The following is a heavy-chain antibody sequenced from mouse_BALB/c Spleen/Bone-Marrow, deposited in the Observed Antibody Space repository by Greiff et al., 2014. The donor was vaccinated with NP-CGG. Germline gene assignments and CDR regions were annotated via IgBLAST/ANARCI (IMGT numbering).Heavy chain of an antibody. J-gene: IGHJ3*01. D-gene: IGHD2-4*01. CDR2: IFPGDGST. CDR3: ARRVYYDYDGGAWFAY. Sequence: QVQLQQSGAELVKPGASVELSCKASGYTFTSYDINWVRQRPEQGLEWIGWIFPGDGSTKCNEKFKGKATLTTDKSSSTAYMQLSRLTSEDSAVYFCARRVYYDYDGGAWFAYWGQGTLVTVSA. V-gene: IGHV1S56*01. CDR1: GYTFTSYD.